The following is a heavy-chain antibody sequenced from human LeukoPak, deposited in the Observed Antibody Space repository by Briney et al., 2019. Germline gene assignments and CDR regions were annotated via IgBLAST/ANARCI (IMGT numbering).Heavy chain of an antibody. Sequence: GGSLRLSCAASGFTFSTYSMNWVRQAPGKGLEWVSSISSSTYIYYADSVKGRFTISRDNAKNPLFLQMNSLRAEDTAVYYCARFALKTPPTDWGQGTLVTVSS. CDR3: ARFALKTPPTD. CDR2: ISSSTYI. J-gene: IGHJ4*02. CDR1: GFTFSTYS. V-gene: IGHV3-21*01.